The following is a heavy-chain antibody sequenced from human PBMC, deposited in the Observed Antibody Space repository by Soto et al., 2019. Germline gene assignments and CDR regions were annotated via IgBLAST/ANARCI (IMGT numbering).Heavy chain of an antibody. CDR2: ISYDGSNK. D-gene: IGHD2-2*01. Sequence: GGSLRLSCAASGFTFSSYAMHWVRQAPGKGLEWVAVISYDGSNKYYADSVKGRFTISRDNSKNTLYLQMNSLRAEDTAVYYCARDGQDIVVVPAATEGHWFDPWGQGTLVTVSS. CDR1: GFTFSSYA. V-gene: IGHV3-30-3*01. CDR3: ARDGQDIVVVPAATEGHWFDP. J-gene: IGHJ5*02.